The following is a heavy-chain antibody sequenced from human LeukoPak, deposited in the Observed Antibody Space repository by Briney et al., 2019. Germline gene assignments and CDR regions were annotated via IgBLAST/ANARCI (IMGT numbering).Heavy chain of an antibody. CDR1: GYTFTGYY. J-gene: IGHJ6*03. CDR2: ISAYNGNT. CDR3: ARMEAYYYYYYMDV. D-gene: IGHD3-3*01. V-gene: IGHV1-18*04. Sequence: ASVKVSCKASGYTFTGYYVHWVRQAPGQGLEWMGWISAYNGNTNYAQKLQGRVTMTTDTSTSTAYMELRRLRSDDTAVYYCARMEAYYYYYYMDVWGKGTTVTVSS.